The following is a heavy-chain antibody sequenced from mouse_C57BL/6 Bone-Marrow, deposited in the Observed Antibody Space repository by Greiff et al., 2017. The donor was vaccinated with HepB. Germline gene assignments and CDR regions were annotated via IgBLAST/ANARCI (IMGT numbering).Heavy chain of an antibody. CDR3: TPQLGAY. V-gene: IGHV14-4*01. D-gene: IGHD4-1*02. CDR2: IDPENGDT. J-gene: IGHJ3*01. Sequence: EVQLKESGAELVRPGASVKLSCTASGFNIKDDYMHWVKQRPEQGLEWIGWIDPENGDTEYASKFQGKATITADTSSNTAYLQLSSLTSEDTAVYYCTPQLGAYWGQGTLVTVSA. CDR1: GFNIKDDY.